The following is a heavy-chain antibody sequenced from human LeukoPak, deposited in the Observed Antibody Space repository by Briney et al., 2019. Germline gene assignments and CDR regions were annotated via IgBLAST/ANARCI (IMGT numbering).Heavy chain of an antibody. CDR2: IIPIFGAA. D-gene: IGHD2-2*02. J-gene: IGHJ6*03. V-gene: IGHV1-69*05. Sequence: SVKVSCKASGGTFSSYAISWVRQAPGQGLEWMGGIIPIFGAANYAQKFQGRVTITTDESTSTAYMELSSLRSEDTAVYYCARGXYQLLYRKDYYYYYMDVWGKGTTVTVSS. CDR1: GGTFSSYA. CDR3: ARGXYQLLYRKDYYYYYMDV.